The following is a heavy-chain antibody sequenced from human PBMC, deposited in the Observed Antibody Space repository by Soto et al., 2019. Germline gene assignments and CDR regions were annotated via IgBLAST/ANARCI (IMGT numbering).Heavy chain of an antibody. J-gene: IGHJ4*02. CDR3: ARDSYAFWSGYPTFDY. Sequence: SQTLSLTCAISGDSVSSNSAAWNWLRQSPSRGLEWLGRTYYRSKWYHEYAVSVKSRITLNPDTSKNQFSLQLNSVTAADTAVYYCARDSYAFWSGYPTFDYWGQGTLVTVSS. CDR2: TYYRSKWYH. CDR1: GDSVSSNSAA. D-gene: IGHD3-3*01. V-gene: IGHV6-1*01.